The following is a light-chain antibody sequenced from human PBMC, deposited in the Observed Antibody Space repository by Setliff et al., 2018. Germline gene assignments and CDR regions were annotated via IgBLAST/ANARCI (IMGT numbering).Light chain of an antibody. V-gene: IGLV2-14*03. Sequence: QSALTQPASVSGSPGQSITISCTGTSSDVGGYNSVSWYQQHPGKAPKLMIYDVSNRPSGVSNRFSGSKPGNTASLTISGLQAEDEADYYCSSYTSSSIFYVFGTGTKVTVL. CDR3: SSYTSSSIFYV. CDR1: SSDVGGYNS. CDR2: DVS. J-gene: IGLJ1*01.